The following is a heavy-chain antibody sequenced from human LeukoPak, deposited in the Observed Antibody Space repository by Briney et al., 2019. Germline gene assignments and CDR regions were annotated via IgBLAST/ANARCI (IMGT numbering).Heavy chain of an antibody. D-gene: IGHD3-10*01. CDR3: ARGIGYGSGSYYFDY. J-gene: IGHJ4*02. CDR2: ISSSGRTI. Sequence: GGSLRLSCAASGFTFSSYEMNWVRQAPGKGLERVSYISSSGRTIYNADSVNGRFTISRDNAKNSLYLQMSSLRAEDTGVYYCARGIGYGSGSYYFDYWGQGTLVTVSS. V-gene: IGHV3-48*03. CDR1: GFTFSSYE.